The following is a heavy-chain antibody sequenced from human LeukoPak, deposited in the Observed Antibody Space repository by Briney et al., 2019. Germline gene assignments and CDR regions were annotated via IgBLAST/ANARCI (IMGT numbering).Heavy chain of an antibody. CDR1: GFTFSSYS. CDR3: AKGSLRWLVTGGDYFDY. CDR2: ISSSSSYI. J-gene: IGHJ4*02. V-gene: IGHV3-21*01. D-gene: IGHD6-19*01. Sequence: PGGSLRLSCAASGFTFSSYSMNWVRQAPGKGLEWVSSISSSSSYIYYADSVKGRFTISRDNAKNSLYLQMNSLRAEDTAVYYCAKGSLRWLVTGGDYFDYWGQGTLVTVSS.